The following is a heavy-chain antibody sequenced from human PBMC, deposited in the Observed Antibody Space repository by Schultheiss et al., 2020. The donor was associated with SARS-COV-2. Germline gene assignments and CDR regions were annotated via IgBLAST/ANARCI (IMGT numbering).Heavy chain of an antibody. CDR1: GGSISSYY. V-gene: IGHV4-59*12. J-gene: IGHJ4*02. CDR3: ARVGYCSGGSCYGVGY. D-gene: IGHD2-15*01. Sequence: SETLSLTCTVSGGSISSYYWSWIRQSPGKGLEWIGYIYYSGSTYYNPSLKSRVTISVDTSKNQFSLKLSSVTAADTAVYYCARVGYCSGGSCYGVGYWGQGTLVTVSS. CDR2: IYYSGST.